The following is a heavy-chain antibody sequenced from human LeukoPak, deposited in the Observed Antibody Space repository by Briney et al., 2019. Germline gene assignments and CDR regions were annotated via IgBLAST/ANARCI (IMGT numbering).Heavy chain of an antibody. CDR1: GYTFTGYY. J-gene: IGHJ4*02. V-gene: IGHV1-2*02. CDR3: ARDTLGSSSWYDFDY. CDR2: INPNSGGT. Sequence: ASVKVSCKASGYTFTGYYMHWVRQAPGQGLEWMGWINPNSGGTNYAQKFQGRVTMTRDTSISTAYMELSRLRSDDTAVNYCARDTLGSSSWYDFDYWGQGTLVTVSS. D-gene: IGHD6-13*01.